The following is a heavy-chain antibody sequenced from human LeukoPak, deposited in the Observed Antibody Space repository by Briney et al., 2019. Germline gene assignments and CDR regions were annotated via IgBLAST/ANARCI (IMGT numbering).Heavy chain of an antibody. Sequence: QTGGSLRLSCAASGFTFSSYGMSWVRQAPGKGLEWVSAISGSGGNTYYADSVKGRFTISRDNSKNTLYMQMKSLRAEDTAVYYCAKDPNYSPFDYWGQGTLVTVSS. CDR2: ISGSGGNT. D-gene: IGHD1-7*01. CDR3: AKDPNYSPFDY. V-gene: IGHV3-23*01. CDR1: GFTFSSYG. J-gene: IGHJ4*02.